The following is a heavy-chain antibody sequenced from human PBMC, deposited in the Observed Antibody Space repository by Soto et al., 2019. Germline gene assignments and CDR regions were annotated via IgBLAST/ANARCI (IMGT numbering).Heavy chain of an antibody. CDR3: TRIFSSGAQYVYYYYGMDV. Sequence: GGSLRLSCGTSGFTFGDYAMSWFRQAPGKGLEWVGFIRSKAYGGATEHAASVKDRFTISRDDSKSIVYLQMNSLQTEDTAVYYCTRIFSSGAQYVYYYYGMDVWGQGTTVTVSS. V-gene: IGHV3-49*03. J-gene: IGHJ6*02. CDR2: IRSKAYGGAT. CDR1: GFTFGDYA. D-gene: IGHD6-19*01.